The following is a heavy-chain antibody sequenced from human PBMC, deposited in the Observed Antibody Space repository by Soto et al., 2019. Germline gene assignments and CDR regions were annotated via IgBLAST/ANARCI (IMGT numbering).Heavy chain of an antibody. D-gene: IGHD4-17*01. Sequence: SVKVSCKASGGTFSSYAISWVRQAPGQGLEWMGGIIPIFGTANYAQKFQGRVTITADKSTSTAYMELSSLRSEDTAVYYCANGKEYYYGMDVWGQGTTVTVSS. V-gene: IGHV1-69*06. CDR3: ANGKEYYYGMDV. CDR1: GGTFSSYA. J-gene: IGHJ6*02. CDR2: IIPIFGTA.